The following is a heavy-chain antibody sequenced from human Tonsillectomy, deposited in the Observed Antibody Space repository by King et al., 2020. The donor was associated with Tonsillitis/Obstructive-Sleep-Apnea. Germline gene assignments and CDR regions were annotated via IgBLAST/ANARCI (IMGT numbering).Heavy chain of an antibody. CDR2: ISAYNGNT. CDR1: GYTFTSYG. J-gene: IGHJ4*02. Sequence: QLVQSGAEVKKPGASVKVSCKASGYTFTSYGISWVRQAPGQGLEWMGWISAYNGNTNYAQKLQGRVTMTTDTSTSTAYMELRSLRSDDTAVYYCARDRDLARFMEGLLRGGGPFDYWGQGTLVTVSS. V-gene: IGHV1-18*01. CDR3: ARDRDLARFMEGLLRGGGPFDY. D-gene: IGHD3-3*01.